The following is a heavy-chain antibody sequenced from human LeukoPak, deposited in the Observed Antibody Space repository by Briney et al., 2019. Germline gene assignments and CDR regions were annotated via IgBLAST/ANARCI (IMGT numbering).Heavy chain of an antibody. D-gene: IGHD6-19*01. CDR2: ISSSSSTI. V-gene: IGHV3-48*01. CDR3: ARDYRSGWYDAFDI. Sequence: GGSLRLSCAASGFTFSSYALHWVRQAPGKGLEWVSYISSSSSTIYYTDSVKGRFTISRDNAKNSLYLQMNSLRAEDTAVYYCARDYRSGWYDAFDIWGQGTMVTVSS. J-gene: IGHJ3*02. CDR1: GFTFSSYA.